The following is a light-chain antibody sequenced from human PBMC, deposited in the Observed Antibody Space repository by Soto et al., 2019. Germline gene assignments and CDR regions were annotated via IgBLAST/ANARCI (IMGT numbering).Light chain of an antibody. J-gene: IGKJ1*01. CDR1: QDIRKY. CDR2: DAS. Sequence: DVQMTQSPSSLSASIGDRVTITCQASQDIRKYLNWYQQKPGKAPDLLIHDASNLETGVPSRFSGSGSGTLFTFTISSLQPEDIATYYCQQYGKLVTFGRGTKV. V-gene: IGKV1-33*01. CDR3: QQYGKLVT.